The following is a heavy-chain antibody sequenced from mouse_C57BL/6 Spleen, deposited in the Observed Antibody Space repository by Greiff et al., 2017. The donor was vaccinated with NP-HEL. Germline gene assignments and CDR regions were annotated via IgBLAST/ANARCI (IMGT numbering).Heavy chain of an antibody. CDR3: ARNSASTMVTTDFDY. CDR1: GFSLTSYG. V-gene: IGHV2-2*01. J-gene: IGHJ2*01. D-gene: IGHD2-2*01. Sequence: VKLVESGPGLVQPSQSLSITCTVSGFSLTSYGVHWVRQSPGKGLEWLGVLWSGGSTDYNADFISRLSISKDNSKSQVFFKMNSLQADDTAIYYCARNSASTMVTTDFDYWGQGTTLTVSS. CDR2: LWSGGST.